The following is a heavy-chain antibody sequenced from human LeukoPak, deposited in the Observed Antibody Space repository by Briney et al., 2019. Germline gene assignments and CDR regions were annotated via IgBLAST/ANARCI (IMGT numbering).Heavy chain of an antibody. CDR1: GGSISSSNW. CDR3: ARDLRYQPSNYYYYYMDV. CDR2: IYHSGST. Sequence: PSETLSLTCAVSGGSISSSNWWSWVRQPPGKGLEWIGEIYHSGSTNYNPSLKSRVTMSVDTSKNQFSLKLSSVTAADTAVYYCARDLRYQPSNYYYYYMDVWGKGTTVTVSS. V-gene: IGHV4-4*02. J-gene: IGHJ6*03. D-gene: IGHD2-2*01.